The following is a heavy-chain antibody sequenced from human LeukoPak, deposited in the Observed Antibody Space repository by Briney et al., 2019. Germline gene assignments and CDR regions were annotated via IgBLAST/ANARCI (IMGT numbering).Heavy chain of an antibody. V-gene: IGHV3-21*01. Sequence: GGSLRLSCAASGFTFSSYSMNWVRQAPGKGLEWVSSISSSSSYIYYADSVKGRLTISRDNAKNSLYLQMNSLRAEDTGVYYCARVPGYSFDSWGQGTLVTVSS. D-gene: IGHD2-15*01. CDR2: ISSSSSYI. CDR1: GFTFSSYS. CDR3: ARVPGYSFDS. J-gene: IGHJ4*02.